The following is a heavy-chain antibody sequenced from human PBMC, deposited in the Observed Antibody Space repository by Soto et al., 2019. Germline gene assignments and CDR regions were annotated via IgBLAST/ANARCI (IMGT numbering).Heavy chain of an antibody. CDR2: TSYSGNT. V-gene: IGHV4-59*08. J-gene: IGHJ6*02. Sequence: SETLSLTCTISGGSVSTYYWSWIRQPPGKELEWIGLTSYSGNTNYNPSLKSRVAMAVDTSKNQFSLKLSSVTAADTAVYYCARHRGGYYDFWSGYSVGYYGMDVWGQGTTVTVSS. D-gene: IGHD3-3*01. CDR1: GGSVSTYY. CDR3: ARHRGGYYDFWSGYSVGYYGMDV.